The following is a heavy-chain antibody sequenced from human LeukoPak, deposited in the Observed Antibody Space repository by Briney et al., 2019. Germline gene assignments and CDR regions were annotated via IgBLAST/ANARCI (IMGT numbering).Heavy chain of an antibody. CDR3: AREYATTYYYDSSGYQDNWFDP. Sequence: GGSLRLSCAASGFTFSSYGMHWVRQAPGKGLEWVAVIWYDGSNKYYAGSVKGRFTISRDNSKNTLYLQMNSLRAEDTAVYYCAREYATTYYYDSSGYQDNWFDPWGQGTLVTVSS. CDR2: IWYDGSNK. V-gene: IGHV3-33*01. CDR1: GFTFSSYG. J-gene: IGHJ5*02. D-gene: IGHD3-22*01.